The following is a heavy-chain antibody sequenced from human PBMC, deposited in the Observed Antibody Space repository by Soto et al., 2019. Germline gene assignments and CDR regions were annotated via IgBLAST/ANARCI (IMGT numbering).Heavy chain of an antibody. D-gene: IGHD6-19*01. Sequence: SETLSLTCTVSGGSISSSSYYWGWIRQPPGKGLEWIGSIYYSGSTYYNPSLKSRVTISVDTSKNQFSLKLSSVTAADTAVYYCARRVEEQWLVRSGWFDPWGQGTLVTVSS. V-gene: IGHV4-39*01. J-gene: IGHJ5*02. CDR3: ARRVEEQWLVRSGWFDP. CDR2: IYYSGST. CDR1: GGSISSSSYY.